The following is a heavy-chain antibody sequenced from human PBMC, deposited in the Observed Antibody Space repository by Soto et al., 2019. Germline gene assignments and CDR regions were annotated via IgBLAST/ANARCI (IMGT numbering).Heavy chain of an antibody. V-gene: IGHV1-2*04. J-gene: IGHJ4*02. CDR3: ARGRPGTYYYDSSGPDY. CDR2: INPNSGGT. D-gene: IGHD3-22*01. CDR1: GYTFTGYY. Sequence: QVQLVQSGAEVKKPGASVKVSCKASGYTFTGYYMHWVRQAPGQGLEWMGWINPNSGGTNYAQKFQGWVTMTRDTSISTAYMELSRLRSDDTAVYYCARGRPGTYYYDSSGPDYWGQGTLVTVSS.